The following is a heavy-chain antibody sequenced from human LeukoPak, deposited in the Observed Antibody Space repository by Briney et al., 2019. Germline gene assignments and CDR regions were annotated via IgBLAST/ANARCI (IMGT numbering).Heavy chain of an antibody. D-gene: IGHD3-22*01. V-gene: IGHV3-43D*03. J-gene: IGHJ4*02. CDR3: AKDLTPYYDGSGYALTFDY. CDR1: GFTFDDYA. Sequence: GGSLRLSCAASGFTFDDYAMHWVRQAPGKGLEWVSLISWDGGSTYYADSVKGRFTISRDNSKNSLYLQMNSLRAEDTALYYCAKDLTPYYDGSGYALTFDYWGQGTLVTVSS. CDR2: ISWDGGST.